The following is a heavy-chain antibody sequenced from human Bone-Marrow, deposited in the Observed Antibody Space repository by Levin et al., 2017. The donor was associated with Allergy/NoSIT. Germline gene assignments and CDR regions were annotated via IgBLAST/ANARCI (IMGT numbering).Heavy chain of an antibody. CDR3: ARGGKWLDH. CDR1: GFTFSTYW. V-gene: IGHV3-7*03. Sequence: LSLTCAASGFTFSTYWMSWVRQAPGKGLEWVANIKPDGSEKNYVDSVKGRFTISRDNAEDSVFLQVTSLRAEDAAVYFCARGGKWLDHWGQGTLVTVSS. J-gene: IGHJ4*02. CDR2: IKPDGSEK. D-gene: IGHD6-19*01.